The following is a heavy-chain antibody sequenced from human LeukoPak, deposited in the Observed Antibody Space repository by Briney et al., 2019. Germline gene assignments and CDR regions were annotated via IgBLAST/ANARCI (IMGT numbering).Heavy chain of an antibody. V-gene: IGHV3-30*18. CDR3: AKDDDWGRYKH. J-gene: IGHJ1*01. CDR2: IPYDRSNK. D-gene: IGHD3-16*01. Sequence: PGGSLRLSCAASGFTFSSYGMHWVRQAPGKGLEWVAGIPYDRSNKYYADSVKGRFTISRDNSKNTLYLQMNSLRAEDTAVYYCAKDDDWGRYKHWGQGTLVTVSS. CDR1: GFTFSSYG.